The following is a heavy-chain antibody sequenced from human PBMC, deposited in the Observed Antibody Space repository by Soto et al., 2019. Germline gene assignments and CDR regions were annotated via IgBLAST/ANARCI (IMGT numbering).Heavy chain of an antibody. CDR3: ARDPYYDFWSGYLSYYYYYGMDV. Sequence: GGSLRLSCAASGFTFISYGMHWVRQAPCKGLEWVAVIWYDGSNKYYADSVKGRFTISRDNSKNTLYLQMNSLRAEDTAVYYCARDPYYDFWSGYLSYYYYYGMDVWGQGTTVTVSS. D-gene: IGHD3-3*01. V-gene: IGHV3-33*01. CDR2: IWYDGSNK. J-gene: IGHJ6*02. CDR1: GFTFISYG.